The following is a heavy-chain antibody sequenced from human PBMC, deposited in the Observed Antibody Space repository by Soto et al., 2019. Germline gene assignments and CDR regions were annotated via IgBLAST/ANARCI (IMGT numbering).Heavy chain of an antibody. Sequence: QAGGSLRLSCAASGFTVSSNYMSWVRQAPGKGLEWVSVIYSGGSTYYADSVKGRFTISRHNSKNTLYLQMNSLRAEDTAVYYCASSTRGSGLKFDYWGQGTLVTVSS. CDR3: ASSTRGSGLKFDY. CDR2: IYSGGST. D-gene: IGHD6-19*01. J-gene: IGHJ4*02. CDR1: GFTVSSNY. V-gene: IGHV3-53*04.